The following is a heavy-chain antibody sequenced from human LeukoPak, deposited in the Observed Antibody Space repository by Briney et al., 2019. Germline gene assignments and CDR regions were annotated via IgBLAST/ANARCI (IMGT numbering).Heavy chain of an antibody. CDR3: ARCTTGRTFGSLREIKRSREIDY. J-gene: IGHJ4*02. V-gene: IGHV3-7*01. D-gene: IGHD1-1*01. Sequence: GGSLRLSCAASGFTFSSYWMSWVRQAPGKGLEWVANIKKDGSEKYSVDSVKGRFTISRDNAKNSLYLQMNSLRVEDTAVYYCARCTTGRTFGSLREIKRSREIDYWGQGTLVTVSS. CDR2: IKKDGSEK. CDR1: GFTFSSYW.